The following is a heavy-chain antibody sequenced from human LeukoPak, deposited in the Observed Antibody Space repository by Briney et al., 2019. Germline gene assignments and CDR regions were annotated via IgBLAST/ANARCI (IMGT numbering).Heavy chain of an antibody. CDR1: GFTFSSYA. CDR2: ISYDGSNK. Sequence: PGRSLRLSCAASGFTFSSYAMHWVRQAPGKGLEWVAVISYDGSNKYYADSVKGRFTISRDNSKNTLYLQMNSLRAEDTAVYYCARRCSGGSCQLARPGNYGMDVWGQGTTVTVSS. CDR3: ARRCSGGSCQLARPGNYGMDV. D-gene: IGHD2-15*01. J-gene: IGHJ6*02. V-gene: IGHV3-30-3*01.